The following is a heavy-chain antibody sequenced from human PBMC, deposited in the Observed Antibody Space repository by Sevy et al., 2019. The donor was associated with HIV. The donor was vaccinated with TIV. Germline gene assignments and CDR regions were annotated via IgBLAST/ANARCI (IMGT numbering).Heavy chain of an antibody. Sequence: SETLSLTCTVSGGSISSSSYYWGWIRQPPGKGLEWIGSIYYSGSTYYNPSLKSRVTISVDTSKNQFSLKLSSVTAADTAVYYCARLRYYYDSSGYYYCFDYWGQRTLVTVSS. CDR1: GGSISSSSYY. V-gene: IGHV4-39*01. CDR2: IYYSGST. J-gene: IGHJ4*02. D-gene: IGHD3-22*01. CDR3: ARLRYYYDSSGYYYCFDY.